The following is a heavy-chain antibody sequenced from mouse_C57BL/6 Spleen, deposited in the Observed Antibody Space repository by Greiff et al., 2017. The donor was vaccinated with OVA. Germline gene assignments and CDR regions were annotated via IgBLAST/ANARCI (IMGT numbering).Heavy chain of an antibody. D-gene: IGHD4-1*02. J-gene: IGHJ3*01. CDR1: GYTFTSYW. Sequence: QVQLQQSGAELVKPGASVKLSCKASGYTFTSYWMHWVKQRPGQGLEWIGMIHPNSGSTNYNEKFKSKATLTVDKSSSTAYMQLSSLTSEDSAVYYCARKAPSTAWFAYWGQGTLVTVSA. CDR2: IHPNSGST. CDR3: ARKAPSTAWFAY. V-gene: IGHV1-64*01.